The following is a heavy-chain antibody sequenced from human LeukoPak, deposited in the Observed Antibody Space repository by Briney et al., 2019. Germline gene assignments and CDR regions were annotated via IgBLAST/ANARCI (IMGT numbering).Heavy chain of an antibody. CDR2: IIPIFGTA. V-gene: IGHV1-69*06. CDR3: ASAASLGYSSGWYYFDY. CDR1: GGTLSSYA. Sequence: ASVKVSCKASGGTLSSYAISWVRQAPGQGLEWMGGIIPIFGTANYAQKFQGRVTITADKSTSTAYMELSSLRSEDTAVYYCASAASLGYSSGWYYFDYWSQGTLVTVSS. J-gene: IGHJ4*02. D-gene: IGHD6-19*01.